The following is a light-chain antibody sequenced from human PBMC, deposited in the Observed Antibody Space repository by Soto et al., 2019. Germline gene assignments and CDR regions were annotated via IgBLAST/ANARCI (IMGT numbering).Light chain of an antibody. Sequence: IVMTQSPATLSVSPGERATLSCRASQSVSSNLAWYQQKPGQAPRLLIYGASTRATDIPARFSGSGSGTEFTLTISSLQSEDFAVYYWQQYSNWPLTFGGGTKVEIK. V-gene: IGKV3-15*01. CDR1: QSVSSN. J-gene: IGKJ4*01. CDR2: GAS. CDR3: QQYSNWPLT.